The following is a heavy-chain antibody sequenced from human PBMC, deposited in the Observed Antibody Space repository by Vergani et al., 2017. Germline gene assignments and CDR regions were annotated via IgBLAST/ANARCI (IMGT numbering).Heavy chain of an antibody. CDR1: GFTFKAHG. J-gene: IGHJ4*01. CDR3: VKEKRDMGSYFFDS. V-gene: IGHV3-23*01. D-gene: IGHD3-10*01. CDR2: ISGQNFRT. Sequence: EVQLLESGGGSAQPGESLRLSCVPSGFTFKAHGLNWVRQAPGKGLEWVSGISGQNFRTHYTDSVKGRFTISRDVSKNTVYLQINSLGAEDTAFYYCVKEKRDMGSYFFDSWGHGILVTVSS.